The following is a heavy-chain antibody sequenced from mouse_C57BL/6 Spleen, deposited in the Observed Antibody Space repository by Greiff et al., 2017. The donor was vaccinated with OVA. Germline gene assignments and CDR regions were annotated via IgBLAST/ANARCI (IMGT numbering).Heavy chain of an antibody. D-gene: IGHD2-2*01. CDR2: IRSKSNNYAT. CDR1: GFSFNTYA. Sequence: GGGLVQPKGSLKLSCAASGFSFNTYAMNWVRQAPGKGSEWVARIRSKSNNYATYYADSVKDRFTISRDDSESMLYLQMNNLKTEDTAMYYCVRQGDGYDTWFAYWGQGTLVTVSA. CDR3: VRQGDGYDTWFAY. J-gene: IGHJ3*01. V-gene: IGHV10-1*01.